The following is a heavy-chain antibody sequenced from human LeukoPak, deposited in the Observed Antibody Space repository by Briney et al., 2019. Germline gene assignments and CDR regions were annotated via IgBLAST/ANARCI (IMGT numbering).Heavy chain of an antibody. D-gene: IGHD2-2*01. V-gene: IGHV4-59*12. Sequence: SETLSLTCTVSGGSISGYYWNWIRQPPGKGLEWIGYIYYSGSTNYNPSLKSRVTISVDTSKNQFSLKLSSVTAADTAVYYCARGPLCSSTSCSPFAAFDIWGQGTMVTVSS. CDR2: IYYSGST. CDR3: ARGPLCSSTSCSPFAAFDI. J-gene: IGHJ3*02. CDR1: GGSISGYY.